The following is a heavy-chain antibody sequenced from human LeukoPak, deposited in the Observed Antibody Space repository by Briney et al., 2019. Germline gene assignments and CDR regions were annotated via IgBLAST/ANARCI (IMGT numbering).Heavy chain of an antibody. Sequence: KPSETLSLTCTVSGGSISSSSYYWGWIRQPPGKGLEWIGSIYYSGSTYYNPSLKSRVTISVDTSKNQFSLKLSSVTAADTAVYYCARSAGYYYYYMDVWGKGTTVTVSS. CDR1: GGSISSSSYY. V-gene: IGHV4-39*07. J-gene: IGHJ6*03. CDR3: ARSAGYYYYYMDV. D-gene: IGHD2-15*01. CDR2: IYYSGST.